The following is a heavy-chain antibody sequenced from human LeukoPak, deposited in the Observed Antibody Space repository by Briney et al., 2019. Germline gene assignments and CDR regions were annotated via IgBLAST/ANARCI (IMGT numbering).Heavy chain of an antibody. CDR3: ARQLYGSDY. V-gene: IGHV4-34*01. J-gene: IGHJ4*02. CDR1: GVSFSTYY. D-gene: IGHD4-17*01. CDR2: VNPSGYT. Sequence: SETLSLTCAVSGVSFSTYYWSWIRQSPEKGLEWIGEVNPSGYTNYNPSLKSRVTISVDTSKNQFSLKLSSVTAADTAVYYCARQLYGSDYWGQGTLVTVSS.